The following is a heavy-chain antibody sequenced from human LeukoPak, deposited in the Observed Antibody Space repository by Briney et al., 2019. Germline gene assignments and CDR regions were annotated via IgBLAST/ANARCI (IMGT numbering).Heavy chain of an antibody. CDR1: GFTFRDYN. V-gene: IGHV3-11*01. J-gene: IGHJ6*02. D-gene: IGHD3-9*01. CDR3: ARSIGLTGGGVDV. Sequence: GGSLRLSCAASGFTFRDYNMKWVRQAPGKGLEWGSYITDSGSTIHYADCVNGRFTISRDNAKNSLYLQMNSLRAEDSAVYYCARSIGLTGGGVDVRGRGTTVTVSS. CDR2: ITDSGSTI.